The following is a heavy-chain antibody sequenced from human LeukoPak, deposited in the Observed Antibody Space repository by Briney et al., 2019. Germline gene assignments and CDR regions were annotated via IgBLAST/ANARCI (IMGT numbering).Heavy chain of an antibody. J-gene: IGHJ4*02. D-gene: IGHD2-15*01. V-gene: IGHV4-59*08. Sequence: PSETLSLTCTVSGGSISNYYRSWIRQPPGKGLEWIGYIYYSGSTYYNPSLKSRVTISVDTSKNQFSLKLSSVTAADTAVYYCASPLSGYFDYWGQGTLVTVSS. CDR1: GGSISNYY. CDR3: ASPLSGYFDY. CDR2: IYYSGST.